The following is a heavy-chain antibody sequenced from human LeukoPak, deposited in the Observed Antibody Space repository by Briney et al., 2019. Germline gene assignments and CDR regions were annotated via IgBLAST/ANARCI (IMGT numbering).Heavy chain of an antibody. CDR1: GFTFSSYG. Sequence: GGSLRLSCAASGFTFSSYGMHWVRQAPGKGLEWVAVISYDGSNKYYADSVKGRFTISRDNSDNTLYLQMNSLRAEDTAVYYCAKGSRSSGHYSDYWGQGTLVTVSS. CDR3: AKGSRSSGHYSDY. J-gene: IGHJ4*02. V-gene: IGHV3-30*18. D-gene: IGHD3-22*01. CDR2: ISYDGSNK.